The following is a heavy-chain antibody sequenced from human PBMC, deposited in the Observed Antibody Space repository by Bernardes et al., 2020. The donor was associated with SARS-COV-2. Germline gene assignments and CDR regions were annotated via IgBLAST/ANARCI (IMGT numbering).Heavy chain of an antibody. J-gene: IGHJ5*01. Sequence: GALKISCAASGFTFRDYTMHWVRQAPGTGLEWVAVIWHDGSRAYYVDSVKGRFAISRDNSNNTLYLQMNNLRVEDTALYRCATEDGEWLESWGQGTLVTVSS. D-gene: IGHD4-17*01. V-gene: IGHV3-33*01. CDR1: GFTFRDYT. CDR3: ATEDGEWLES. CDR2: IWHDGSRA.